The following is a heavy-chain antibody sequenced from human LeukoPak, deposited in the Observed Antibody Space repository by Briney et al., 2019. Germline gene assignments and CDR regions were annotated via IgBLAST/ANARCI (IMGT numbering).Heavy chain of an antibody. J-gene: IGHJ4*02. Sequence: PSGTLSLTCGVSGVSITSTNWWSWVRQPPGQGLEWIGEVSLSGLTNYNPSLSSRVIMALDTSKNHLSLHLTSVTAADTAVYYCSRENGAFSPFGYWGQGSLVTVLS. CDR1: GVSITSTNW. D-gene: IGHD2-8*01. V-gene: IGHV4-4*02. CDR3: SRENGAFSPFGY. CDR2: VSLSGLT.